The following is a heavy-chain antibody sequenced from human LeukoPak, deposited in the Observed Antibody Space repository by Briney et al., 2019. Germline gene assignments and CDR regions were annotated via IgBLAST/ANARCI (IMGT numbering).Heavy chain of an antibody. Sequence: GRSLRLSCAAAGFTFSSYAMSWVRQAPGKGLEWVSAISGRGGSTYYADSVKGRFTISRDNSKNTLYLQMNSLRAEDTAVYYCAVAATGQPFDYWGQGTLVTVSS. D-gene: IGHD6-19*01. CDR2: ISGRGGST. CDR1: GFTFSSYA. J-gene: IGHJ4*02. CDR3: AVAATGQPFDY. V-gene: IGHV3-23*01.